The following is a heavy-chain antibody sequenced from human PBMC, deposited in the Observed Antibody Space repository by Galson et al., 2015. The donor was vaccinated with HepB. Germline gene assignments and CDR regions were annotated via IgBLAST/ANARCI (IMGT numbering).Heavy chain of an antibody. J-gene: IGHJ6*03. V-gene: IGHV5-51*03. CDR3: ARPVLRLRRYYYYYMDV. CDR1: GYSFTSYW. Sequence: QSGAEVKKPGESLKISCKGSGYSFTSYWIGWVRQMPGKGLEWMGIIYPGDSDTRYSPSFQGQVTISADKSISTAYLQWSSLKASDTAVYYCARPVLRLRRYYYYYMDVWGKGTTVTVSS. D-gene: IGHD4-17*01. CDR2: IYPGDSDT.